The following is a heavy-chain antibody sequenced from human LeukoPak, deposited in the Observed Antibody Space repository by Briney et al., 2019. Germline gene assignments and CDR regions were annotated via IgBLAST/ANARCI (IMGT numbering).Heavy chain of an antibody. D-gene: IGHD3-10*01. CDR2: IYYSGST. Sequence: SETLSLTCTVSGGSISSYYWSWIRQPPGKGLEWIGYIYYSGSTNYNPSLKSRVTISVDTSKNQFSLKLSSVTAADTAVYYCARLIGVGAFDIWGQGTMVTVSS. CDR1: GGSISSYY. J-gene: IGHJ3*02. CDR3: ARLIGVGAFDI. V-gene: IGHV4-59*08.